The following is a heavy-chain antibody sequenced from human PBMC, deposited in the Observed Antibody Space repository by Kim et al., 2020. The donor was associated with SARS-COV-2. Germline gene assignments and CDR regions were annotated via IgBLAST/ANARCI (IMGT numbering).Heavy chain of an antibody. CDR2: IYYSGST. V-gene: IGHV4-39*01. CDR1: GGSISSSSYY. J-gene: IGHJ5*02. Sequence: SETLSLTCTVSGGSISSSSYYWGWIRQPPGKGLEWIGSIYYSGSTYYNPSLKSRVTISVDTSKNQFSLKLSSVTAADTAVYYCARHCGAGWFDPWGQGTLVTVSS. CDR3: ARHCGAGWFDP. D-gene: IGHD2-21*01.